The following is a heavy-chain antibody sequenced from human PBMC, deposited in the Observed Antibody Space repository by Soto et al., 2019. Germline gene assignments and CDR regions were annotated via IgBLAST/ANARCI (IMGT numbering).Heavy chain of an antibody. CDR1: GGSISSSSYY. D-gene: IGHD2-15*01. CDR2: IYYSGST. V-gene: IGHV4-39*01. CDR3: AGHPRSHRSQARDYYYMDV. J-gene: IGHJ6*03. Sequence: QLQLQESGPGLVKPSETLSLTCTVSGGSISSSSYYWGWIRQPPGKGLELIGSIYYSGSTYYNPSLKRRVTISVDTSKTQFSLKLSSVTAADTAVYYCAGHPRSHRSQARDYYYMDVWGKGTTVTVSS.